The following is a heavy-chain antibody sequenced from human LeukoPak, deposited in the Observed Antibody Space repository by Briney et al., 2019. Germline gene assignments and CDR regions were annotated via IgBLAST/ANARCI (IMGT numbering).Heavy chain of an antibody. CDR1: GGTFSSYA. V-gene: IGHV1-24*01. J-gene: IGHJ4*02. Sequence: ASVKVSCKASGGTFSSYAISWVRQAPGKGLEWMGGLDPEDGETIYAQRFQGRVTMTEDTSTDTAYMELSSLRSEDTAVYYCATLLKVDFRSGYNPNFHYWGQGTLVAVSS. CDR3: ATLLKVDFRSGYNPNFHY. CDR2: LDPEDGET. D-gene: IGHD3-3*01.